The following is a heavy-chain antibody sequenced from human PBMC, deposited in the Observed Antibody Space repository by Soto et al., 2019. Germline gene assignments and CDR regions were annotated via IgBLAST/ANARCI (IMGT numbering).Heavy chain of an antibody. J-gene: IGHJ4*02. D-gene: IGHD4-17*01. V-gene: IGHV4-31*03. Sequence: QVQLQESGPGLVKPSQTLSLTCTVSGGSISGNYYWSWIRQHPGKGREWIGYIHYSGDTYYNPSLKSRVTMSIDTSKNQFSLNLRSVTAADTAVYYCARGDYNDYRGYDYWGQGTLVTVSS. CDR2: IHYSGDT. CDR1: GGSISGNYY. CDR3: ARGDYNDYRGYDY.